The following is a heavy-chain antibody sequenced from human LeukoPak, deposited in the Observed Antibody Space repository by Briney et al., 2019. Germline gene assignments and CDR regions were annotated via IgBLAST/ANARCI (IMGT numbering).Heavy chain of an antibody. CDR3: AKDRGRYYDFWSGYYA. Sequence: PGGSLRLPCAASGFTFRHYAMHWVRQAPGKGLEWVAVISFDGTHTYYADSVKGRFTISRDNSKNTLYLQMNSLRAEDTAVYYCAKDRGRYYDFWSGYYAWGQGTLVTVSS. J-gene: IGHJ5*02. CDR1: GFTFRHYA. V-gene: IGHV3-30*07. D-gene: IGHD3-3*01. CDR2: ISFDGTHT.